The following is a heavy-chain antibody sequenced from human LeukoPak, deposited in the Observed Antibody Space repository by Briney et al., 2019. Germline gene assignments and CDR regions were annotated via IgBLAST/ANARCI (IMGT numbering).Heavy chain of an antibody. CDR2: INRGGSRT. Sequence: GGSLRLSCAASGFTFSNHWMHWVRHAPGKGLMWVSRINRGGSRTDYADSVKGRFTISRDDAKNTLYLQLNSLRAEDTAVYFCARGGSDTAMAHDYWGQGTLVTVSS. CDR3: ARGGSDTAMAHDY. D-gene: IGHD5-18*01. J-gene: IGHJ4*02. CDR1: GFTFSNHW. V-gene: IGHV3-74*01.